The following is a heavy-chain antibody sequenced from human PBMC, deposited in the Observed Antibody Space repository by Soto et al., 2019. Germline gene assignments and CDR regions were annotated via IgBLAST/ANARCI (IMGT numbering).Heavy chain of an antibody. V-gene: IGHV3-9*01. D-gene: IGHD3-10*01. Sequence: EVQLVESGGGLVQPGRSLRLSCAASGFTFEHYAMHWVRQAPGKALEWVSGISWNSDTIGYADSVKGRFTISRDNAKNSVYLQMNRRRPEDTALYSCAKALPPGSYYKPLDQWGQGTLVTVSS. CDR1: GFTFEHYA. CDR3: AKALPPGSYYKPLDQ. J-gene: IGHJ4*02. CDR2: ISWNSDTI.